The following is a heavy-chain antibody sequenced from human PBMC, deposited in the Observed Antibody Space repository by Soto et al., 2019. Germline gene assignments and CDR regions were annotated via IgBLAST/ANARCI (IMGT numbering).Heavy chain of an antibody. Sequence: PSETLSLTCTVSGGSVSSGSYYWSWIRQPPGKGLEWIGYIYYSGSTNYNPSLKSRVTISVDTSKNQFSLKLSSVTAADTAVYYCARDAIIAVAGTGYFHYWGQGTLVTVSS. D-gene: IGHD6-19*01. CDR3: ARDAIIAVAGTGYFHY. CDR1: GGSVSSGSYY. V-gene: IGHV4-61*01. J-gene: IGHJ4*02. CDR2: IYYSGST.